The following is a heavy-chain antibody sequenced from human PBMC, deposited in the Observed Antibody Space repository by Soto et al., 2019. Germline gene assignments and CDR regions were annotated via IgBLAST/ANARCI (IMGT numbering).Heavy chain of an antibody. V-gene: IGHV4-59*01. CDR2: IYYSGST. D-gene: IGHD3-9*01. J-gene: IGHJ6*02. CDR3: ARNNYDILTGFYYYGMDV. CDR1: GGSISSYY. Sequence: RSLTCTVSGGSISSYYWSWIRQPPGKGLEWIGYIYYSGSTNYNPSLKSRVTISVDTSKNQFSLKLSSVTAADTAVYYCARNNYDILTGFYYYGMDVWGQGTTFPVSS.